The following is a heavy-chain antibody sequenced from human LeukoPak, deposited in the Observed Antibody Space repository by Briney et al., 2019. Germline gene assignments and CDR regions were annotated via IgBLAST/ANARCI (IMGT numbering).Heavy chain of an antibody. J-gene: IGHJ4*02. Sequence: GGSLRLSCAASGFTFSNYWMRWVRQAPGKGLVWVSRIKSDGSSTNYADSVKGRFTISRDNAKNSLYLQMNSLRAEDTAVYYCARDGRDGYIDYWGQGTLVTVSS. CDR2: IKSDGSST. CDR1: GFTFSNYW. CDR3: ARDGRDGYIDY. D-gene: IGHD5-24*01. V-gene: IGHV3-74*01.